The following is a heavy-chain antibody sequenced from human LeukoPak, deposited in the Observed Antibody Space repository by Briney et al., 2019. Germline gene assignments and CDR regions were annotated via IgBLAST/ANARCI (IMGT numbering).Heavy chain of an antibody. CDR2: INWNGAST. V-gene: IGHV3-20*04. CDR1: GFSFDDLG. D-gene: IGHD6-6*01. CDR3: ARAVCPTIKFCDSSYFLDV. J-gene: IGHJ6*03. Sequence: GGSLRLSCAASGFSFDDLGMTWVRQVPGKGLEWVAGINWNGASTGYADSVRGRFTISRDNAKNSLYLQMNSLRAEDTALYYCARAVCPTIKFCDSSYFLDVWGKGTTVNVS.